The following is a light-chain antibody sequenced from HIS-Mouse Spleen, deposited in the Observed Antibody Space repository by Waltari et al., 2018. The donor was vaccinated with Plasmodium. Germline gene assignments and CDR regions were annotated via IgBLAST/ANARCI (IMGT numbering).Light chain of an antibody. Sequence: IQMTQSPSTLSASVGDRLTITCRASQSSSSWLAWYQQKPGKAPKLLIYKASSLESGVPSRFSGSGSGTEFTLTISSLQPDDFATYYCQQYNSYSYTFGQGTKLEIK. V-gene: IGKV1-5*03. CDR2: KAS. J-gene: IGKJ2*01. CDR1: QSSSSW. CDR3: QQYNSYSYT.